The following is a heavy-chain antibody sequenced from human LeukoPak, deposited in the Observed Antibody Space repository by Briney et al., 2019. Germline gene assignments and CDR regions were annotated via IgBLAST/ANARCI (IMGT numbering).Heavy chain of an antibody. D-gene: IGHD6-19*01. V-gene: IGHV5-51*01. CDR3: ARQVGPVAGTHRYYYYMDV. CDR1: GYSFTSYW. J-gene: IGHJ6*03. Sequence: GESLKISCKGSGYSFTSYWIGWVRQMPGKGLEWMGIIYPGDSDTRYSPSFQGQVTISADKSISTAYLQWSSLKASDTAMYYCARQVGPVAGTHRYYYYMDVWGKGTTVTVSS. CDR2: IYPGDSDT.